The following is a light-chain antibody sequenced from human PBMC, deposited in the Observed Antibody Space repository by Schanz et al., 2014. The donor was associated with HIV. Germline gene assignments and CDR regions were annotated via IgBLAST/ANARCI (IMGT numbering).Light chain of an antibody. V-gene: IGKV1-39*01. CDR2: DAS. CDR1: QSISIS. CDR3: QQTYIVTPYT. Sequence: DIQMTQSPSSLSASVGDRVTITCRASQSISISLNWYQQKPGKAPQLLIYDASLLHTGVPSRFSGSGSGTHFTLTITSLLFEDFATYYCQQTYIVTPYTFGQGTKVE. J-gene: IGKJ2*01.